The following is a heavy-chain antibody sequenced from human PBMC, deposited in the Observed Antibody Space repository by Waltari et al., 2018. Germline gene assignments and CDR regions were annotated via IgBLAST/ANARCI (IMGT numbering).Heavy chain of an antibody. CDR2: MNPNSGNT. Sequence: QVQLVQSGAEVKKPGASVKVSCKASGYTFTSYDINWVRQATGQGLEWMGWMNPNSGNTGYAQKFQGRVTITRNTSISTAYMELSSLRSEDTAVYYCARRGRLWFGELWNWCDPWGQGTLVTVSS. D-gene: IGHD3-10*01. CDR3: ARRGRLWFGELWNWCDP. CDR1: GYTFTSYD. V-gene: IGHV1-8*03. J-gene: IGHJ5*02.